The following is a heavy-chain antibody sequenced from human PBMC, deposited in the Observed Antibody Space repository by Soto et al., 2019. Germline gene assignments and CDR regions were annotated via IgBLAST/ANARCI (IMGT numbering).Heavy chain of an antibody. V-gene: IGHV1-69*02. D-gene: IGHD2-2*01. Sequence: QVHLVQSGAEVKKPGSSVKVSCKAAGGTFSTYTLIWVRQAPGQGLEWMGRIIPMLTVRNSAQKFQGRVTLTADNSTSTAVMELTSLRSDDTAVYYCSIGSWSAETFDVWGQGTMVTVSS. CDR2: IIPMLTVR. J-gene: IGHJ3*01. CDR1: GGTFSTYT. CDR3: SIGSWSAETFDV.